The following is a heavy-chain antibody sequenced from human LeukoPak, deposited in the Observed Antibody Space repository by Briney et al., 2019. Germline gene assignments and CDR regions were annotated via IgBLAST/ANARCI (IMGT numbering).Heavy chain of an antibody. Sequence: SETLSLTCTVSGGSISTYYWSWIRQPPGKGLEFSGYIYYTGSTNYNPSLKSRVTISVDTSKNQFSLNLSSVTAADTAVYYCAPQGVAGTGEFDYWGQGTLVTVSS. J-gene: IGHJ4*02. CDR1: GGSISTYY. V-gene: IGHV4-59*08. CDR2: IYYTGST. CDR3: APQGVAGTGEFDY. D-gene: IGHD6-19*01.